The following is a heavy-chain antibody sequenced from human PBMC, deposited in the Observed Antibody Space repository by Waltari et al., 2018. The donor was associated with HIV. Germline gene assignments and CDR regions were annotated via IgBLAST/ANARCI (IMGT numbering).Heavy chain of an antibody. CDR3: ARAYNWNIRSPGFCDF. Sequence: QVQLVDSGGGVVQPGRSLRLSCAASGFTFNSYALHWVRQAPGKGVEWVAVISYDGRHIFYADSLRGRFTISRDNSKNTLYLQMNSLTPADTAVYYCARAYNWNIRSPGFCDFWGQGTLVTVSS. CDR2: ISYDGRHI. CDR1: GFTFNSYA. D-gene: IGHD1-20*01. V-gene: IGHV3-30*04. J-gene: IGHJ4*02.